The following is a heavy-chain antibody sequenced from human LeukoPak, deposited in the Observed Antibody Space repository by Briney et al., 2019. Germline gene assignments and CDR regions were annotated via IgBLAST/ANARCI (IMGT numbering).Heavy chain of an antibody. CDR1: GGTFSSYA. CDR3: ARTYYDFWSGYDDAFDI. V-gene: IGHV1-69*04. Sequence: SVKVSCKASGGTFSSYAISWVRQAPGQGLEWMGRIIPILGIANYAQKFQGRVTMTTDTSTSTAYMELRSLRSDDTAVYYCARTYYDFWSGYDDAFDIWGQGTMVTVSS. CDR2: IIPILGIA. D-gene: IGHD3-3*01. J-gene: IGHJ3*02.